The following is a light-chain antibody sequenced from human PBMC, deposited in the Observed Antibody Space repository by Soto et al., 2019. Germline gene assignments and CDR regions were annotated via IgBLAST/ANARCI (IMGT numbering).Light chain of an antibody. J-gene: IGKJ1*01. V-gene: IGKV1-5*01. CDR1: QSISDW. Sequence: DIQMTPSPFTLSGSVGDRVTITLRASQSISDWLAWFQLKPGKAPKLLIYDASSLESGVPSRFSGSGSGTEFTLAISSLQPDDFATYYCQQYNTYSRKFGQGTKVDIK. CDR3: QQYNTYSRK. CDR2: DAS.